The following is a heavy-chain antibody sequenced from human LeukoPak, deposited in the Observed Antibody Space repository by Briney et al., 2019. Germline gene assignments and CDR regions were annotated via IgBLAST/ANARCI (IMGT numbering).Heavy chain of an antibody. D-gene: IGHD1-1*01. V-gene: IGHV3-74*03. J-gene: IGHJ4*02. CDR3: ARDVGYRVDD. Sequence: GGSLRLSCAASGFRFSDYWMHWVRQAPGKGLVWVSRVNKDGSDTTYADSVKGRFTISRDNAKNTVYPQMHSLTVEDTAVYYCARDVGYRVDDCGQGTLVTVS. CDR2: VNKDGSDT. CDR1: GFRFSDYW.